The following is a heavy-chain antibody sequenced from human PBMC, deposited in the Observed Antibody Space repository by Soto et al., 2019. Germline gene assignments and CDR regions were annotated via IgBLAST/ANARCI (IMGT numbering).Heavy chain of an antibody. CDR2: ISYDGSNK. J-gene: IGHJ4*02. CDR3: ARDRDGYNLDY. Sequence: GGSLRLSCAASGFTFSGYAMHWVRQAPGKGLEWVAVISYDGSNKYYADSVKGRFTISRDNSKNTLYLQMNSLRAEDTAVYYCARDRDGYNLDYWGQGTLVTVSS. CDR1: GFTFSGYA. D-gene: IGHD5-12*01. V-gene: IGHV3-30-3*01.